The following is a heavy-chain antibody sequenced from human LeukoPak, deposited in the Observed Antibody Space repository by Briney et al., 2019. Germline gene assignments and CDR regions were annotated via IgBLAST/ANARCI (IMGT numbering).Heavy chain of an antibody. V-gene: IGHV4-59*01. Sequence: SETLSLTCAVYGGSFSGYYWSWIRQPPGKGLEWIGYIYYSGSTNYKPSLKSRVTISVDTSKNQFSLKLSSVTAADTAVYYCARHSSSWPYWYFDLWGRGTLVSVSS. CDR3: ARHSSSWPYWYFDL. CDR1: GGSFSGYY. D-gene: IGHD6-13*01. J-gene: IGHJ2*01. CDR2: IYYSGST.